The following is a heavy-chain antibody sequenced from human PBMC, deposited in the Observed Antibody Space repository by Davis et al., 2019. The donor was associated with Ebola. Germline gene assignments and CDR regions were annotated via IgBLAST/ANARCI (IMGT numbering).Heavy chain of an antibody. D-gene: IGHD6-19*01. CDR3: ARVADRPSSGPQYYFDY. CDR2: INPNSGGT. Sequence: ASVKVSCKASGYTFTGYYMHWVRQAPGQGLEWMGWINPNSGGTNYAQKFQGRVTMTRDTSISTAYMELSRLRSDDTAVYYCARVADRPSSGPQYYFDYWGQGTLVTVSS. V-gene: IGHV1-2*02. J-gene: IGHJ4*02. CDR1: GYTFTGYY.